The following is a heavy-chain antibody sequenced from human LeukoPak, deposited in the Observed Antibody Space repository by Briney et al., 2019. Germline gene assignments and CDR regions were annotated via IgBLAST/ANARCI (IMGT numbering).Heavy chain of an antibody. V-gene: IGHV4-61*02. J-gene: IGHJ5*02. CDR2: INTSGNI. CDR3: ARGLSSSWYWFDT. Sequence: SETLSLTCTVSGGSISSGSYYWSWIRQPAGKALEWIGRINTSGNINYNPSLKSRVTLSVDTSNNQFSLKLSSLTAADTAVYYCARGLSSSWYWFDTWGQGTLVTVSS. D-gene: IGHD6-13*01. CDR1: GGSISSGSYY.